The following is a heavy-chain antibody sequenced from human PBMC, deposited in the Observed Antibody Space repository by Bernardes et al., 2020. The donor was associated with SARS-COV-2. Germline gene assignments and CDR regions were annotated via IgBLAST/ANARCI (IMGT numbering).Heavy chain of an antibody. CDR1: GGSISSGDYY. J-gene: IGHJ5*02. D-gene: IGHD3-3*01. V-gene: IGHV4-30-4*01. CDR2: IYYSGST. Sequence: SETLSLTCTVSGGSISSGDYYWSWIRRPPGKGLEWIGYIYYSGSTYYNPSLKSRVTISVDTSKNQFSLKLSSVTAADTAVYYCARGTSVITIFGVVNRWFDPWGQGTLVTVSS. CDR3: ARGTSVITIFGVVNRWFDP.